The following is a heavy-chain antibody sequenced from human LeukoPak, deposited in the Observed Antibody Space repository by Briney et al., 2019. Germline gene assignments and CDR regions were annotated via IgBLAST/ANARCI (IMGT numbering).Heavy chain of an antibody. V-gene: IGHV4-59*01. CDR1: GASISNFY. CDR3: ARDRSGSSRPFDY. D-gene: IGHD6-13*01. Sequence: SETLSLTCTVSGASISNFYWSWIRQPPGKRLEWIGYIYYSGSTNYNPSLKSRVTISVDTSKKQFSLKLSSVTAADTAVYYCARDRSGSSRPFDYWGQGTLVTVSS. CDR2: IYYSGST. J-gene: IGHJ4*02.